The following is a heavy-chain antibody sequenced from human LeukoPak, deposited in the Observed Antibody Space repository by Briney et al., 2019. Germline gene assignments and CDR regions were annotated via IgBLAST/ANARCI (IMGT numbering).Heavy chain of an antibody. V-gene: IGHV3-9*03. D-gene: IGHD1-26*01. CDR2: ISWNSGSI. CDR3: AKGQAREDDDAFDI. Sequence: PGGSLRLSCAASGFTFDDYGMSWVRQAPGKGLEWVSGISWNSGSIGYADSVKGRFTISRDNAKNSLYLQMNSLRAEDMALYYCAKGQAREDDDAFDIWGQGTMVTVSS. J-gene: IGHJ3*02. CDR1: GFTFDDYG.